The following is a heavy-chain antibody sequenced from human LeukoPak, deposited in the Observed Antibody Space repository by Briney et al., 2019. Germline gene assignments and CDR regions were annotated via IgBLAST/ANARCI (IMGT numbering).Heavy chain of an antibody. CDR2: ISGSGDST. D-gene: IGHD3-3*01. J-gene: IGHJ4*02. CDR3: AKDQWIVYEAY. V-gene: IGHV3-23*01. CDR1: GFSFRTYA. Sequence: GGSLRLSCAASGFSFRTYAMTWVRQTPGQGLEWVSSISGSGDSTNYADSVKGRFIISRDSSKNTLYLQMNSLRAEDTGIYYCAKDQWIVYEAYCGQGTLVTVSS.